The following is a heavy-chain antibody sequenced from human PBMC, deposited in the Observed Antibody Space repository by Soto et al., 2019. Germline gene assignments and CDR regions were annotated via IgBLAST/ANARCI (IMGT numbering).Heavy chain of an antibody. D-gene: IGHD3-10*01. Sequence: GASVKVSCKASGYTFTNYYMHWVRQAPGRSLEWMGIIYPSGGSTRNAQKFQGRVTMTRDTSTSTVYMELSSLRSEDTAVYYCARDFSGPMDYWGRGTLVTVSS. J-gene: IGHJ4*02. V-gene: IGHV1-46*01. CDR1: GYTFTNYY. CDR2: IYPSGGST. CDR3: ARDFSGPMDY.